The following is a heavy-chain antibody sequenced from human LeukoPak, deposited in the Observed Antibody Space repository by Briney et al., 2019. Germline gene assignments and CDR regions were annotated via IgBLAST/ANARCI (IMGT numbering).Heavy chain of an antibody. Sequence: KPGGSLRLSCAASGFTFSSYSMNWVRQAPGKGLEWVSSISSSSIYIYYADSVKGRFTISRDNAKNSLYLQMNSLRAEDTAVYYCARGYYGSGNYVDYWGQGALVTVSS. V-gene: IGHV3-21*01. J-gene: IGHJ4*02. CDR3: ARGYYGSGNYVDY. CDR2: ISSSSIYI. CDR1: GFTFSSYS. D-gene: IGHD3-10*01.